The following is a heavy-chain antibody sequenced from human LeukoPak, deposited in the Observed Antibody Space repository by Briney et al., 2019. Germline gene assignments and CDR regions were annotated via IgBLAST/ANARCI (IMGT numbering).Heavy chain of an antibody. D-gene: IGHD5-12*01. CDR1: GFTFDTYS. CDR3: ARDPSFSRGFNFVLSS. V-gene: IGHV3-30*04. Sequence: QAGGSLRLSCAASGFTFDTYSFHWVRQAPGKGLEWVALILHDGRTKVYADAVKGRFTISRDDSKNTLSLQMSSLRPEDTTTYYCARDPSFSRGFNFVLSSWGQGTLVSVSS. CDR2: ILHDGRTK. J-gene: IGHJ5*02.